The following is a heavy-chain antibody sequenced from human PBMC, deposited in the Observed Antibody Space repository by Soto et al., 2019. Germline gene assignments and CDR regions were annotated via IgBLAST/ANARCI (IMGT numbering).Heavy chain of an antibody. CDR3: ARLVWSYGTWFDP. Sequence: QVQLQESGPGLVKPSETLSLTCTVSGGYISSYYWSWLRQPPGKGLEWIGYIYYSGSTNYNPSLKSRVTISVDTSKNQFSLKLSSVTAADTAVYYCARLVWSYGTWFDPWGQGTLVTVSS. CDR1: GGYISSYY. CDR2: IYYSGST. V-gene: IGHV4-59*08. D-gene: IGHD5-18*01. J-gene: IGHJ5*02.